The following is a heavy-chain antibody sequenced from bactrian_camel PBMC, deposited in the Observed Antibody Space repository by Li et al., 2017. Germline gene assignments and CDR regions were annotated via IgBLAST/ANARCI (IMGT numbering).Heavy chain of an antibody. CDR2: INDGGGIT. Sequence: VQLVESGGGLVQPGGSLTPSCAASGFTFSSYDMAWVRQPPGKGLEWVSAINDGGGITYYTDSVKGRFTISRDNAKNTLYLQLNSLKTEDTAMYYCANQTTYHGSWYPPRTGDYDYNYRAQGTQVTVS. CDR3: ANQTTYHGSWYPPRTGDYDYNY. CDR1: GFTFSSYD. V-gene: IGHV3S40*01. D-gene: IGHD6*01. J-gene: IGHJ4*01.